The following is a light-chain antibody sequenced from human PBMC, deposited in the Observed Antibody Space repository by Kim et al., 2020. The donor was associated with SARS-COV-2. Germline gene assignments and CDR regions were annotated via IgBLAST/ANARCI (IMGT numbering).Light chain of an antibody. CDR3: SSYTSTNTHV. V-gene: IGLV2-14*03. CDR2: DVS. CDR1: SSDVGGYNY. Sequence: GQSIAITCTGSSSDVGGYNYVAWYQQHPGKAPKFLIYDVSFRASGVSDRFSGSKSGNTASLTISGLQSEDEADYYYSSYTSTNTHVFGTGTKVTVL. J-gene: IGLJ1*01.